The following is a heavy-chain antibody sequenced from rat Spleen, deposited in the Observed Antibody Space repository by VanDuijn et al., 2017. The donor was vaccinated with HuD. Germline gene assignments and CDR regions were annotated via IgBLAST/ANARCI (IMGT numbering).Heavy chain of an antibody. Sequence: EVQLVESDGGLVQPGRSLKLSCAASGFTFSDYYMAWVRQAPKKGLEWVASISYEGSSTYYGDSVKGRFTISRDNAKSTLYLQMNSLRSEDTATCYCARHLDAWGQGASVTVSS. V-gene: IGHV5-22*01. J-gene: IGHJ4*01. CDR3: ARHLDA. CDR2: ISYEGSST. CDR1: GFTFSDYY.